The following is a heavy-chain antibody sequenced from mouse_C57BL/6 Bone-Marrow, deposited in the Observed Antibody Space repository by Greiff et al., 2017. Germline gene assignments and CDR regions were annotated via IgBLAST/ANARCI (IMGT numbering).Heavy chain of an antibody. CDR3: ARGRGIYDGYYVLAY. V-gene: IGHV1-81*01. Sequence: VKVVESGAELARPGASVKLSCKASGYTFTSYGISWVKQRTGQGLEWIGEIYPRSGNTYYNEKFKGKATLTADKSSSTAYMELRSLTSEDSAVYFCARGRGIYDGYYVLAYWGQGTLVTVSA. J-gene: IGHJ3*01. D-gene: IGHD2-3*01. CDR1: GYTFTSYG. CDR2: IYPRSGNT.